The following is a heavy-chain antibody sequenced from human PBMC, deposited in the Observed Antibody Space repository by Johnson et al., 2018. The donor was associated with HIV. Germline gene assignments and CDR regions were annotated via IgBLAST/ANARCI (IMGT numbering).Heavy chain of an antibody. Sequence: VQLVESGGGVVQPGRSLRLSCAASGFTFSSYAMHWVRQAPGKGLEWVADISTSGSTIYYADSVKGRFTISRDNAKNSLYLQMNSLRAEDTAVYYCARGGVIHDAFDIWGQGTMVTLSS. CDR3: ARGGVIHDAFDI. CDR1: GFTFSSYA. J-gene: IGHJ3*02. V-gene: IGHV3-48*04. D-gene: IGHD3-3*01. CDR2: ISTSGSTI.